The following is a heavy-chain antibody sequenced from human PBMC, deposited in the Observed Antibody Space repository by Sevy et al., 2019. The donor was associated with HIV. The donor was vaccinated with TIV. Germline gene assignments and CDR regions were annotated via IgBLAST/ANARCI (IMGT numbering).Heavy chain of an antibody. Sequence: GGSLRLSCAASGFAFYDYSMSWIRQAPGKGLEWVATLSFGCGKINYADSVKGRFTISRDNSKNSFYLQMDNLRVEDTALYYRAREGGTRPHDYWGQGTRVTVSS. CDR3: AREGGTRPHDY. V-gene: IGHV3-23*01. D-gene: IGHD2-8*01. CDR1: GFAFYDYS. J-gene: IGHJ4*02. CDR2: LSFGCGKI.